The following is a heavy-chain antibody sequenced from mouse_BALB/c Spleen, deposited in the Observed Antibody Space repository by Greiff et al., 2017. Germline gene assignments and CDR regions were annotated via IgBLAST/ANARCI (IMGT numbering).Heavy chain of an antibody. V-gene: IGHV1-31*01. CDR3: ARGGNYAMDY. CDR1: GYSFTGYY. Sequence: VQLQQSGPELVKPGASVKISCKASGYSFTGYYMHWVKQSHVKSLEWIGRINPYNGATSYNQNFKDKASLTVDKSSSTAYMELHSLTSEDSAVYYCARGGNYAMDYWGQGTSVTVSS. CDR2: INPYNGAT. D-gene: IGHD2-14*01. J-gene: IGHJ4*01.